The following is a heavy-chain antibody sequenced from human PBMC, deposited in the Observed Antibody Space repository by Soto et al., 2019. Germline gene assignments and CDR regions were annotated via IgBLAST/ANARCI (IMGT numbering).Heavy chain of an antibody. CDR1: GFILSNYG. V-gene: IGHV3-33*01. CDR2: IWYDGSYE. CDR3: ARGRYYYDSGGSRFDP. D-gene: IGHD3-22*01. J-gene: IGHJ5*02. Sequence: QVQLVESGGGVVQPGRSLRLSCAASGFILSNYGMHWVRQAAGKGLEWVAGIWYDGSYEYYADSVKGRFTISRDNSKNMLYLQMSSLRAEDTAVYHCARGRYYYDSGGSRFDPWGQGTLVIVSS.